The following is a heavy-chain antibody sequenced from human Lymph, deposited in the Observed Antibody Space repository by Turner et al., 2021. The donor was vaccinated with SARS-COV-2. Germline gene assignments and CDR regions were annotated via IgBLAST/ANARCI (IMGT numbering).Heavy chain of an antibody. CDR1: GGTFSTYV. V-gene: IGHV1-69*10. CDR2: IIPILGIA. CDR3: ARRHSGNYDAFDI. J-gene: IGHJ3*02. D-gene: IGHD1-26*01. Sequence: QVQLVQSGAEVKKSGSSLKVSCKASGGTFSTYVISCVRQAPGQGREWMGGIIPILGIANYAQKFQGRVTITADKSTSTAYMELSSLRSEDTAVYHCARRHSGNYDAFDIWGQGTMVTVSS.